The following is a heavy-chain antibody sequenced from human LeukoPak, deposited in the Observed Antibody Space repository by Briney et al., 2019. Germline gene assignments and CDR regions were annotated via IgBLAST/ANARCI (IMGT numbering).Heavy chain of an antibody. D-gene: IGHD1-26*01. CDR3: ARASGSYPNPVDY. CDR1: GYTFTSYG. CDR2: ISAYNGNT. V-gene: IGHV1-18*01. Sequence: ASVKVSCKASGYTFTSYGISWVRQAPGQGLEWMGWISAYNGNTNYAQKLQGRVTMTTDTSTSTAYTELRSLRSDDTAVYYCARASGSYPNPVDYWGQGTLVTVSS. J-gene: IGHJ4*02.